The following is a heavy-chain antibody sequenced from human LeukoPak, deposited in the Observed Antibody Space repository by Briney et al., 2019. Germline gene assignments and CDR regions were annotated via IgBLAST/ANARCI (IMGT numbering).Heavy chain of an antibody. V-gene: IGHV1-24*01. Sequence: ASVNVSCKVSGYTLTELSMHWVRQAPGKGLEWMGGFDPEDGETIYAQKFQGRVTMTEDTSTDTAYMELSSLRSEDTAVYYCATDSGGNYGGNSPFDYWGQGTLVTDSS. J-gene: IGHJ4*02. D-gene: IGHD4-23*01. CDR2: FDPEDGET. CDR3: ATDSGGNYGGNSPFDY. CDR1: GYTLTELS.